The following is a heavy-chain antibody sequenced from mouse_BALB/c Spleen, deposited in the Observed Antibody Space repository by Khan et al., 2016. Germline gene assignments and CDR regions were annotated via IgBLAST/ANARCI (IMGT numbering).Heavy chain of an antibody. V-gene: IGHV2-6*02. CDR3: SRRDDGGGAMDY. D-gene: IGHD2-3*01. Sequence: QVQLKQSGPGLVAPSQSLSITCTVSGFSLTSYGVHWVRQPPGKGLEWLVVIWSDGSTTSNSALKSRLSISKDNSKSQVFLKMNSLQTDDTAMYYWSRRDDGGGAMDYWGLGTSVTVSS. CDR1: GFSLTSYG. J-gene: IGHJ4*01. CDR2: IWSDGST.